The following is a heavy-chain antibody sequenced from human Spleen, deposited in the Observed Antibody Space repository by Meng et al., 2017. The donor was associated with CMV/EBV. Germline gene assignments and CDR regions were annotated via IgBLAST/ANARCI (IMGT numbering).Heavy chain of an antibody. Sequence: GGSLRLSCAASGFTFSNAWMSWVRQAPGKGLEWVGRIKSKTDGGTTDYAAPVKGRFTISRDDSKNTPYLQMNSLETEDTAVYYCTTRVTIFGVVVGIDYWGQGTLVTVSS. D-gene: IGHD3-3*01. CDR2: IKSKTDGGTT. CDR1: GFTFSNAW. V-gene: IGHV3-15*01. CDR3: TTRVTIFGVVVGIDY. J-gene: IGHJ4*02.